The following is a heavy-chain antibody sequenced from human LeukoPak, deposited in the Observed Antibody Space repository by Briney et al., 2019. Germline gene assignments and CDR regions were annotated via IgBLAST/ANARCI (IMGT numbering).Heavy chain of an antibody. CDR2: INHSGST. D-gene: IGHD4-17*01. Sequence: PSETLSLTCAVYGGSFSDYYWSWIRQPPGKGLEWIGEINHSGSTNYNPSLKSRVAISVDTSKNRFSLKLSSVTAADTAVYYCARNSVTSPGGAFDIWGQGTMVTVSS. CDR1: GGSFSDYY. J-gene: IGHJ3*02. V-gene: IGHV4-34*01. CDR3: ARNSVTSPGGAFDI.